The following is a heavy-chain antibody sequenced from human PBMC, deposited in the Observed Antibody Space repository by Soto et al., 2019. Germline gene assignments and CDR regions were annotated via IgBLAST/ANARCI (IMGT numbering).Heavy chain of an antibody. CDR1: GGTFSTYT. Sequence: QVQLVQSGAEVKKPGSSVKVSCKASGGTFSTYTINWVRQAPGQGLEWMGGIIPMFGTANYAQKFQGRVTITAEESTSTAYRELSSLRSEDTAVYYCARRYCISTSCHYYGMDVWGQGTTVTVSS. V-gene: IGHV1-69*12. J-gene: IGHJ6*02. D-gene: IGHD2-2*01. CDR3: ARRYCISTSCHYYGMDV. CDR2: IIPMFGTA.